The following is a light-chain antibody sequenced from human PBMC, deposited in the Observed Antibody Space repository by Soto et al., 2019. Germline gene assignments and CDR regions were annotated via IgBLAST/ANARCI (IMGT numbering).Light chain of an antibody. Sequence: EIVLTQSPGTLSLSPGERATLSCRASQSVSSNYLAWYQQKPGQAPRLLIFDASSRATGTPDRFSGSASGTDFTLTITRLEPEDFAVYYCHQYGNSPQTFGQGTKLEIK. CDR2: DAS. J-gene: IGKJ2*01. CDR3: HQYGNSPQT. V-gene: IGKV3-20*01. CDR1: QSVSSNY.